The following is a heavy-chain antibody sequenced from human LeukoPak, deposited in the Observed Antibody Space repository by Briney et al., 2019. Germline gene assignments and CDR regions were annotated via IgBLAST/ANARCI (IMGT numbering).Heavy chain of an antibody. V-gene: IGHV4-34*01. Sequence: WGSLRLSCAASGFTFSSYAMSWIRQPPGKGLEWIGEDNHSGSTNYNPPLKSRVTISVDTSKNQFSLKLSSVTAADKAVYYCARGPHTGVNYYDSSGYYYWGQGTLVTVSS. CDR2: DNHSGST. D-gene: IGHD3-22*01. J-gene: IGHJ4*02. CDR3: ARGPHTGVNYYDSSGYYY. CDR1: GFTFSSYA.